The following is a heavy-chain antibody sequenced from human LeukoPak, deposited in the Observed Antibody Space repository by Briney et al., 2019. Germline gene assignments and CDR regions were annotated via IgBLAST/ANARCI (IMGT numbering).Heavy chain of an antibody. CDR2: INHSGST. V-gene: IGHV4-34*08. D-gene: IGHD4-11*01. J-gene: IGHJ4*02. Sequence: PGGSLRLSCAASGFTFSSYSMNWVRQPPGKGLEWIGEINHSGSTNYNPSLKSRVTISVDTSKNQFSLKLSSVTAADTAVYYCAAYRLPDSFDYWGQGTLVTVSS. CDR3: AAYRLPDSFDY. CDR1: GFTFSSYS.